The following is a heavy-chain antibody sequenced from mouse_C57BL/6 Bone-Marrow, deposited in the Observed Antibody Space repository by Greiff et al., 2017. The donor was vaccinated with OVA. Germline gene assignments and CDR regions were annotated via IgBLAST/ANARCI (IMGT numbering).Heavy chain of an antibody. CDR2: IYPRSGNT. D-gene: IGHD1-1*01. Sequence: VQLQQSGAELARPGASVKLSCKASGYTFTSYGISWVKQRTGQGLEWIGEIYPRSGNTYYTEKLKGKATLTADKSSSTTYMELRSLKSEDTAVYFCARRGVTTVVGYFDVWGTGTTVTVSS. CDR3: ARRGVTTVVGYFDV. J-gene: IGHJ1*03. V-gene: IGHV1-81*01. CDR1: GYTFTSYG.